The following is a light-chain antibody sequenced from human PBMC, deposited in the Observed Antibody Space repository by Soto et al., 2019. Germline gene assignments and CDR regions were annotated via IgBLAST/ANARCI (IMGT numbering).Light chain of an antibody. CDR2: GAS. V-gene: IGKV3-20*01. CDR1: QSVSSSY. Sequence: EIVLTQSPGTLSLSPGERATLSCRASQSVSSSYLACYQQKPGQAPRLLIYGASRRATGIPDRFSGSGSETDFTLTISRLEPEDFAVYYCQQYGNSPRTFGQGTKLEIK. CDR3: QQYGNSPRT. J-gene: IGKJ2*01.